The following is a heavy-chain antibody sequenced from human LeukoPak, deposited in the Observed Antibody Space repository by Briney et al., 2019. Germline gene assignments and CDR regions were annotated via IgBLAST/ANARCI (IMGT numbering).Heavy chain of an antibody. CDR3: ARSYGDYITGAFAFDV. J-gene: IGHJ3*01. Sequence: KPSETLSLTCTVSGGSISNYYWGWIRQPPEKGLEWIGYIYYSGSTNYNPSLKSRVTVSVDTSKNQFSLKLTSVIAADTAVYYCARSYGDYITGAFAFDVWGQGTLVTVSS. D-gene: IGHD4-17*01. V-gene: IGHV4-59*08. CDR1: GGSISNYY. CDR2: IYYSGST.